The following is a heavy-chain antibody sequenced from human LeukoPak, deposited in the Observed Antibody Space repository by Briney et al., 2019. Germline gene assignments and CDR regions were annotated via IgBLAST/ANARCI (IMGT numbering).Heavy chain of an antibody. CDR1: GGSISSSSYY. CDR3: ARGGYYGSGNDFRFDP. V-gene: IGHV4-39*07. Sequence: SETLSLTCTVSGGSISSSSYYWGWIRQPPGKGLEWIGSIYYSGSTNYKPSLKSRVTISVDTSKNQFSLKLNSVTAADTAVYYCARGGYYGSGNDFRFDPWGQGTLVTVSS. J-gene: IGHJ5*02. D-gene: IGHD3-10*01. CDR2: IYYSGST.